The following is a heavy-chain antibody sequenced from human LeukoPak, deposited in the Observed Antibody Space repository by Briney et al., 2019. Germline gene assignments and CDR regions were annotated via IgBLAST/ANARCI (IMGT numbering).Heavy chain of an antibody. Sequence: ASVTVSCKASGYTFTSYDINWVRQAPGQGLEWMGWMNPNSGNTGYAQKFQGRVTITRNTSISTAYMELSSLRSEDTAVYYCARVLSSSWSTDYWGQGTLVTVSS. V-gene: IGHV1-8*03. CDR3: ARVLSSSWSTDY. J-gene: IGHJ4*02. CDR1: GYTFTSYD. D-gene: IGHD6-13*01. CDR2: MNPNSGNT.